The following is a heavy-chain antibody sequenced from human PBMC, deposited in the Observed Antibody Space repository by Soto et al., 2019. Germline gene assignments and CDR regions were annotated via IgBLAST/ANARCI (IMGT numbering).Heavy chain of an antibody. D-gene: IGHD3-22*01. Sequence: GGSLRLSCAASGFTFSSYEMNWVRQAPGKGLEWVSYISSSGSTIYYADSVKGRFTISRDNSKNTLYLQMNSLRAEDTAVYYCAKTLNYYDSSGYFDYWGQGTLVTVS. V-gene: IGHV3-48*03. J-gene: IGHJ4*02. CDR2: ISSSGSTI. CDR3: AKTLNYYDSSGYFDY. CDR1: GFTFSSYE.